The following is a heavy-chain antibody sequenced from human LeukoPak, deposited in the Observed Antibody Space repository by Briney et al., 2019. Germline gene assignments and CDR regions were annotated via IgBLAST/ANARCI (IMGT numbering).Heavy chain of an antibody. Sequence: GASVKVSCKASGYTFTSYDINWVRQATGQGLEWMGWMNPNSGNTGYAQKFQGRVTITRNTPISTAYMELSSLRSENTAVYYCARVDGSCSGGSCPSGNWFDPWGQGTLVTVSS. CDR2: MNPNSGNT. V-gene: IGHV1-8*03. CDR1: GYTFTSYD. CDR3: ARVDGSCSGGSCPSGNWFDP. D-gene: IGHD2-15*01. J-gene: IGHJ5*02.